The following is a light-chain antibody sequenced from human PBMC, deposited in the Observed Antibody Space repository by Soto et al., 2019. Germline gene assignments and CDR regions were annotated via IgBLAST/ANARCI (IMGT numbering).Light chain of an antibody. V-gene: IGKV1-9*01. CDR3: QQLNSYPIT. Sequence: DIQLTQSPSFLSASVGDRVTITCRASQGISSYLAWYQQKPGKAPKLLIYAASTLQSGVPSRFSGSGSGTEFTLTISSLQPEDFATGYCQQLNSYPITFGQGPLLEIK. CDR2: AAS. CDR1: QGISSY. J-gene: IGKJ5*01.